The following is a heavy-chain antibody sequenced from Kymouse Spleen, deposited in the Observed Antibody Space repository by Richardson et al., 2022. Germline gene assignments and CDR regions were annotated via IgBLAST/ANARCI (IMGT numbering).Heavy chain of an antibody. Sequence: QVQLVQSGAEVKKPGASVKVSCKASGYTFTSYGISWVRQAPGQGLEWMGWISAYNGNTNYAQKLQGRVTMTTDTSTSTAYMELRSLRSDDTAVYYCARETMVRGVIPYYYYYYGMDVWGQGTTVTVSS. CDR2: ISAYNGNT. CDR1: GYTFTSYG. J-gene: IGHJ6*02. CDR3: ARETMVRGVIPYYYYYYGMDV. D-gene: IGHD3-10*01. V-gene: IGHV1-18*01.